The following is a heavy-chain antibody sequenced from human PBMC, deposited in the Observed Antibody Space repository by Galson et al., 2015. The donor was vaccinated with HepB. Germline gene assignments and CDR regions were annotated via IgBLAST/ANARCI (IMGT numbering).Heavy chain of an antibody. CDR1: GGTFSSYT. D-gene: IGHD3-10*01. Sequence: SVKVSCKASGGTFSSYTISWVRQAPGQGLEWMGRIIPILGIANYAQKFQGRVTITADKSTSTAYMELSSLRSEDTAAYYCAARGGLDYYGSGSRSNYGMDVWGQGTTVTVSS. CDR3: AARGGLDYYGSGSRSNYGMDV. J-gene: IGHJ6*02. V-gene: IGHV1-69*02. CDR2: IIPILGIA.